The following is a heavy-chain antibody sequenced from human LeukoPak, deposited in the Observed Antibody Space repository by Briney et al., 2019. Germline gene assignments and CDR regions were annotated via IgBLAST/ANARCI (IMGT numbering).Heavy chain of an antibody. CDR3: AKDIVATTTAGYFDY. D-gene: IGHD5-12*01. CDR2: ISSSGSTI. J-gene: IGHJ4*02. CDR1: GFTFSDYY. Sequence: GSLRLSCAASGFTFSDYYMSWIRQAPGKGLERVTYISSSGSTIYYADSVKGRFTISRDNAKNSLYLQMNSLRAEDTALYYCAKDIVATTTAGYFDYWGQGTLVTVSS. V-gene: IGHV3-11*01.